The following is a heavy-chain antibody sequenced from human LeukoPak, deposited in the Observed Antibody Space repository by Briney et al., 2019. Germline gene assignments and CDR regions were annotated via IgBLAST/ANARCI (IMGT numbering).Heavy chain of an antibody. V-gene: IGHV3-23*01. D-gene: IGHD6-19*01. CDR2: ISGSGGST. J-gene: IGHJ4*02. CDR3: AKAISSGWSPGGFDY. Sequence: GGSLRLSCAASGFTFSSYAMSWVRQAPGKGLEWVSAISGSGGSTYYADSVKGRFTISGDNSKNTLYLQMNSLRAEDTAVYYCAKAISSGWSPGGFDYWGQGTLVTVSS. CDR1: GFTFSSYA.